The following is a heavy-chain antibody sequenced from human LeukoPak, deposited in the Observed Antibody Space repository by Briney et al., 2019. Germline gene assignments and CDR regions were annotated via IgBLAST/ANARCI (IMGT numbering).Heavy chain of an antibody. J-gene: IGHJ3*02. CDR1: GASFSDTTYY. CDR3: ASPSKLVISRGGFDI. D-gene: IGHD3-22*01. CDR2: IYFSET. Sequence: SETLCLTCTVSGASFSDTTYYWAWIRQPPGKGLEWIGSIYFSETKYNPSLKSRITISGDTSKNQFSLKLSSVTAADTAVYYCASPSKLVISRGGFDIWGQGAMLTVSA. V-gene: IGHV4-39*01.